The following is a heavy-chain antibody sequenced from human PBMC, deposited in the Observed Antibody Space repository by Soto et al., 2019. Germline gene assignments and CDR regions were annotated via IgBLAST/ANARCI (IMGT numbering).Heavy chain of an antibody. CDR1: GFTFDDYA. Sequence: EVQLVESGGGLVQPGRSLRLSCAASGFTFDDYAMHWVRQAPGKGLEWVSGMSWNSCSIGYADSVKGRFTISRDNAKNSLYLQMNSLRAEDTALYYCAKGGITIFGVAHYWGQGTLVTVSS. V-gene: IGHV3-9*01. CDR3: AKGGITIFGVAHY. CDR2: MSWNSCSI. J-gene: IGHJ4*02. D-gene: IGHD3-3*01.